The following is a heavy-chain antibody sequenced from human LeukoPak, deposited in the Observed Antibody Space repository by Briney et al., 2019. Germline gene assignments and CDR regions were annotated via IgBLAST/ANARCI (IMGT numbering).Heavy chain of an antibody. CDR2: IIPIFGTA. V-gene: IGHV1-69*01. J-gene: IGHJ6*02. Sequence: SVKVSCKASGGTFSSYAISWVRQAPGQGLEWMGGIIPIFGTANYAQKFQGRVTITADESTSTAYMELSSLRSEDTAVYYCARDAYSSSSPLYYYCYGMDVWGQGTTVTVSS. CDR1: GGTFSSYA. CDR3: ARDAYSSSSPLYYYCYGMDV. D-gene: IGHD6-6*01.